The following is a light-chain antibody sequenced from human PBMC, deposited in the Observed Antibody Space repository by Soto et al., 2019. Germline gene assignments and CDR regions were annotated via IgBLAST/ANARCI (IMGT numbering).Light chain of an antibody. J-gene: IGKJ3*01. CDR1: QSVLYSSNNKNY. Sequence: DIVMTQPPDSLAVSLGERATINCKSSQSVLYSSNNKNYLAWYQQKPGQPPKLLIYWASTRESGVPDRFSGSGSGPDFTLTISSLQAEDVAVYYCQQYYSTPFTFGPGTKVDIK. CDR3: QQYYSTPFT. V-gene: IGKV4-1*01. CDR2: WAS.